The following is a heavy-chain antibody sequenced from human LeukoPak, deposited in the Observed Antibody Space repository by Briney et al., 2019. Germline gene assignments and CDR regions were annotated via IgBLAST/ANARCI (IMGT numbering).Heavy chain of an antibody. J-gene: IGHJ3*02. CDR3: ARDRSSGWYDAFDI. Sequence: GGSLRLSCAASGFTVSSNYMSWVRQAPGKGLEWVSVIYSGGSTYYADSVKGRFTISGDNSKNTLYLQMNSLRAEDTAVYYCARDRSSGWYDAFDIWGQGTMVTVSS. CDR2: IYSGGST. CDR1: GFTVSSNY. V-gene: IGHV3-53*01. D-gene: IGHD6-19*01.